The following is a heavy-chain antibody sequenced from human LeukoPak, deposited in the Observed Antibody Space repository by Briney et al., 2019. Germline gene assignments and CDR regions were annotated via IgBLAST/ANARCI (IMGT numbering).Heavy chain of an antibody. CDR3: ARVGIVGATFDY. CDR1: GYSISSGYY. V-gene: IGHV3-7*01. D-gene: IGHD1-26*01. J-gene: IGHJ4*02. Sequence: ETLSLTCAVSGYSISSGYYWGWIRQPPGKGLEWVANIKQDGSEKYYVDSVKGRFTISRDNAKNSLYLQMNSLRAEDTAVYYCARVGIVGATFDYWGQGTLVTVSS. CDR2: IKQDGSEK.